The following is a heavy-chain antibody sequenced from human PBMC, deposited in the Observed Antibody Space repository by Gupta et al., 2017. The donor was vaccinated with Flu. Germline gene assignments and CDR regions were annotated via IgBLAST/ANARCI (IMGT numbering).Heavy chain of an antibody. J-gene: IGHJ4*02. Sequence: EEQLVESGGGLVQPGGSLRLSCVVSGFTFRSYWMGWVRQAPGKGLEWVANIATDGSVKNYADSVKGRFTISRDDAQNSLYLQMNSLRAEDTARYYCARNRGWQQFDYWGQGALVTVSS. CDR3: ARNRGWQQFDY. D-gene: IGHD3-10*01. CDR1: GFTFRSYW. V-gene: IGHV3-7*01. CDR2: IATDGSVK.